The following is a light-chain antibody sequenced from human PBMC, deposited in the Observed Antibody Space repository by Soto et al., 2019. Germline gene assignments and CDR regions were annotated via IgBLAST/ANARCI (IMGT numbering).Light chain of an antibody. J-gene: IGKJ1*01. CDR3: QQSYSTPVT. CDR2: AAS. V-gene: IGKV1-12*01. CDR1: QGIGSW. Sequence: DIQMTQSPSSVSASVGDRVTITCRASQGIGSWLSLYQQKPGKAPKLLIYAASSLQSGVPSRFSGSGSGTDFTLTISSLQPEDFATYYCQQSYSTPVTFGQGTKVDIK.